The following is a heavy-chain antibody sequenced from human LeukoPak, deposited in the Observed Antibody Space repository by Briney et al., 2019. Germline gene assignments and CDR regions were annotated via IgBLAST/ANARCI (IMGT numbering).Heavy chain of an antibody. CDR1: GDTFTNYY. J-gene: IGHJ4*02. V-gene: IGHV1-46*01. CDR2: IDPSGGST. D-gene: IGHD1-7*01. CDR3: AKDAHEKLPYYFDY. Sequence: ASVKVSCKASGDTFTNYYIHWVRQAPGHGLEWMGIIDPSGGSTSYAQKFQGRVTMTRDMSTSTAYMELSSLRSEDTAVYYCAKDAHEKLPYYFDYWGQGTLVTVSS.